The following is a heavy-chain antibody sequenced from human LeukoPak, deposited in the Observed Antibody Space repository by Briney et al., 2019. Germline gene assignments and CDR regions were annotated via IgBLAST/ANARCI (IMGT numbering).Heavy chain of an antibody. Sequence: QPGGSLRLSCAASGFTFSTYWMSWVRQAPGKGLEWVANIKQGGNDKYYVGSVKGRFTISRDNAKNSLSLHMNSLRVEDTAVYYCARSRHHYGSGSLLGPYYDYMDVWGKGTTVTVSS. J-gene: IGHJ6*03. V-gene: IGHV3-7*01. CDR3: ARSRHHYGSGSLLGPYYDYMDV. CDR1: GFTFSTYW. D-gene: IGHD3-10*01. CDR2: IKQGGNDK.